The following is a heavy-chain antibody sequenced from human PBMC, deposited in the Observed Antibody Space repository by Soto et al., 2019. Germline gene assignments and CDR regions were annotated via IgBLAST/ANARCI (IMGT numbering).Heavy chain of an antibody. Sequence: PGGSLRLSCAASGFPFSTYWMSLVRQSPGKGLEWVANIKQDGSEKYYVDSVKGRFSISRENAKNSLCLQMDSLRVEDTAVYYCARDKLEATTLSDIWGQGTMVTVSS. J-gene: IGHJ3*02. CDR3: ARDKLEATTLSDI. D-gene: IGHD1-7*01. CDR1: GFPFSTYW. V-gene: IGHV3-7*01. CDR2: IKQDGSEK.